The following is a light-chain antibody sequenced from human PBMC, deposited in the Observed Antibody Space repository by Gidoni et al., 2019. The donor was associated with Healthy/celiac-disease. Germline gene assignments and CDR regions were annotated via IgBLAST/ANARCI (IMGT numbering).Light chain of an antibody. J-gene: IGLJ2*01. CDR2: LEGSGSY. V-gene: IGLV4-60*02. CDR3: ETWDSRV. CDR1: SGHSSYI. Sequence: QPVLTQSSSASASLGPSVKLTCTLSSGHSSYIIAWHQQQPGKAPRYLMKLEGSGSYNKGSGVPDRFSGSSSGADRYLTISNLQFEDEADYYCETWDSRVFGGGTKLTVL.